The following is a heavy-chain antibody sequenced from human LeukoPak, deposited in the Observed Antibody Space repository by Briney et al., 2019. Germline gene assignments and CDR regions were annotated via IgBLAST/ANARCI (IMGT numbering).Heavy chain of an antibody. CDR2: ISSSSSYI. D-gene: IGHD2-2*01. Sequence: GGSLRLSCAASGFTFSNYAMNWVRQAPGKGLEWVSSISSSSSYIYYADSVKGRFTISRDNAKNSLYLQMNSLRPEDTAVYYRARDAAGGDFVVVPAARGFDFWGQGTLVTVSS. J-gene: IGHJ4*02. CDR1: GFTFSNYA. V-gene: IGHV3-21*01. CDR3: ARDAAGGDFVVVPAARGFDF.